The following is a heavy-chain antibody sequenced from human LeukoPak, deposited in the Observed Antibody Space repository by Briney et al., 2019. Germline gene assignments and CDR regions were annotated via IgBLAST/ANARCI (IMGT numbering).Heavy chain of an antibody. J-gene: IGHJ6*03. CDR3: AGGDSGGYYYDLRGYYYYYTDV. V-gene: IGHV4-59*01. Sequence: SETLSLTCTVSGGSISSYYWSWIRQPPGKGLEWIGYIYYSGSTNYNPSLKSRVTISVDTSKNQFSLKLSSVTAADTAVYYCAGGDSGGYYYDLRGYYYYYTDVWGKGTTVTVSS. D-gene: IGHD3-22*01. CDR2: IYYSGST. CDR1: GGSISSYY.